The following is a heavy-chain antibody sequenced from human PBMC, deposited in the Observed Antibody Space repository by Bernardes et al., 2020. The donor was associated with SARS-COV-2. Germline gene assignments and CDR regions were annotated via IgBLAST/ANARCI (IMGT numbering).Heavy chain of an antibody. Sequence: GGSLRLSCAASGFSFTTFAMSWVRQAPGKGLEWVSSISGSGVSTYYADSVKGRFTISRDSSKNTLYLQMNSLRAEDTALYYCTKVSYFDPWGQGTQVTVSS. J-gene: IGHJ5*02. V-gene: IGHV3-23*01. CDR3: TKVSYFDP. CDR2: ISGSGVST. CDR1: GFSFTTFA.